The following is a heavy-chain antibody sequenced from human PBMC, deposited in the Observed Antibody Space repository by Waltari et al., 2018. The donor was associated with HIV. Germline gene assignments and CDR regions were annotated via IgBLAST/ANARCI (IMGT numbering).Heavy chain of an antibody. CDR3: ARVGCSSASCYSGWFDP. CDR1: GYTFTSYG. J-gene: IGHJ5*02. D-gene: IGHD2-2*01. V-gene: IGHV1-18*01. Sequence: QAQLAQSGAEVKKPGASVKVSCKASGYTFTSYGLSGVRQAPGQGLEWLGWISAYNGNTNYAQKLQGRVTMTTDTSTSTAYMELRSLRSDDTAVYYCARVGCSSASCYSGWFDPWGQGTLVTVSS. CDR2: ISAYNGNT.